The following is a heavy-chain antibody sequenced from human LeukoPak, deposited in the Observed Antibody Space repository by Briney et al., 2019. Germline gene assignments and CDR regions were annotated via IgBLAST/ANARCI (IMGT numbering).Heavy chain of an antibody. Sequence: TSGTLSLTCLVSGASFSSDTRYWGWIRQPPGTGLEWIGSVYYTGSTFYNPSLRSRVFISLDTSKSQFSLKMTSVTAADTAHYYCARGDNYVDSWGRGTLVTVSS. CDR2: VYYTGST. CDR3: ARGDNYVDS. CDR1: GASFSSDTRY. J-gene: IGHJ4*02. D-gene: IGHD1-26*01. V-gene: IGHV4-39*07.